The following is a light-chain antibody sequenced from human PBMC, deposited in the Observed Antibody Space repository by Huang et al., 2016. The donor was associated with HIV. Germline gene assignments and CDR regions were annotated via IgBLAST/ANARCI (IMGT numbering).Light chain of an antibody. J-gene: IGKJ4*01. CDR2: GAS. Sequence: EIVLTQSPDTLSLSPGVRATLSCRASQSVSNNHLAWYQQKPAQAPRLLIYGASSRATGIPDRFSSSGSGTDFTLTISRLEPEDFAMYFCQQYGSPPLSFGGGTKVETK. CDR3: QQYGSPPLS. CDR1: QSVSNNH. V-gene: IGKV3-20*01.